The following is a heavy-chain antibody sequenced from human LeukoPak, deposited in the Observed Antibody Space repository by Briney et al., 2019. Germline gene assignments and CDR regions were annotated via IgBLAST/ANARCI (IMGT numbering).Heavy chain of an antibody. Sequence: HPGGSLRLSCAASGFTFSSYWMSWVRQAPGKGLEWVANIKQDGSEKYYVDSVKGRFTISRDNAKNSLYLQMNSLRAEDTAVYYCATSRGDILTGSIAFDIWGQGTMVTVSS. D-gene: IGHD3-9*01. CDR3: ATSRGDILTGSIAFDI. CDR2: IKQDGSEK. J-gene: IGHJ3*02. V-gene: IGHV3-7*05. CDR1: GFTFSSYW.